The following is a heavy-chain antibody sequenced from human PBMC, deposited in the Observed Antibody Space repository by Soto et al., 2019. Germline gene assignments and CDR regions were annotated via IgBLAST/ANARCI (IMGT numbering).Heavy chain of an antibody. CDR1: GGSISSYY. CDR2: IYYSGST. J-gene: IGHJ5*02. CDR3: ARHMEVFGGVFPPSPGFDP. D-gene: IGHD3-16*01. Sequence: PSETLSLTCTVSGGSISSYYWSWIRQPPGKGLEWIGYIYYSGSTNYNPSLKSRVTISVDTSKNQFSLKLSSVTAADTAVYYCARHMEVFGGVFPPSPGFDPWGKEPLVTVP. V-gene: IGHV4-59*08.